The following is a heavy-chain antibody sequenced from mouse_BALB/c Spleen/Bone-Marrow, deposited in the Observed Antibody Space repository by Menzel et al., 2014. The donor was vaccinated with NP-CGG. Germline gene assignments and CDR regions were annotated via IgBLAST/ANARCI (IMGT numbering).Heavy chain of an antibody. CDR3: ARSGVITTRAMDH. D-gene: IGHD1-1*01. CDR2: ISSGSSTI. CDR1: GFTFSSFG. J-gene: IGHJ4*01. Sequence: EVQRVESGGGLVQPGGSRKLSCAASGFTFSSFGVHWVRQAPEKGLEWVAYISSGSSTIYYADTVKGRFTISRDNPKNTLFLQMTSLRSEDTAMYYCARSGVITTRAMDHWGQGTSVTVSS. V-gene: IGHV5-17*02.